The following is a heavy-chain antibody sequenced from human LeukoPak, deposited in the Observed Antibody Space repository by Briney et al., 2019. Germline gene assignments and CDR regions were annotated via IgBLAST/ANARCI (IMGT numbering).Heavy chain of an antibody. Sequence: GGSLRLSCEASGFTFSSYWMSWVRQAPGKGLEWVANIKQDGSEKYYVDSVKGRFTISRDNAKNSLYLQMNSLRAEDTAVYYCARETSLAFGPWGQGTLVTVSS. J-gene: IGHJ5*02. CDR1: GFTFSSYW. CDR2: IKQDGSEK. D-gene: IGHD6-6*01. CDR3: ARETSLAFGP. V-gene: IGHV3-7*01.